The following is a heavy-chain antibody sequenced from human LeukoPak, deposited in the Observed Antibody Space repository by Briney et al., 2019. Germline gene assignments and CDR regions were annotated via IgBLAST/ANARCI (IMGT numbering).Heavy chain of an antibody. CDR2: INPNSGDS. D-gene: IGHD2-2*01. CDR1: GYTFTGYH. V-gene: IGHV1-2*02. CDR3: ARVRGSCTTTSCSSFDF. Sequence: ASVKVSCKASGYTFTGYHMHWVRQAPGQGLEWMGWINPNSGDSNYAQKFEGRVTMTRGTSISTAYMELSRVRSDDTAVYYCARVRGSCTTTSCSSFDFWGQGTLVTVSP. J-gene: IGHJ4*02.